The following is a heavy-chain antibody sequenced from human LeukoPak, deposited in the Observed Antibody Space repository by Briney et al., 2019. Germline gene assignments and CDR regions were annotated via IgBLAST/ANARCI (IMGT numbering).Heavy chain of an antibody. CDR1: GYTFTSYY. V-gene: IGHV1-46*01. Sequence: ASVKVSCKASGYTFTSYYMHWVRQAPGQGLEWMGIINPSGGSTSYAQKFQGGVTMTRDTSTNTVYMELSSLRSEDTAVYYCARGGTRGPSLNWGQGTLVTVSS. CDR2: INPSGGST. CDR3: ARGGTRGPSLN. J-gene: IGHJ4*02. D-gene: IGHD3-10*01.